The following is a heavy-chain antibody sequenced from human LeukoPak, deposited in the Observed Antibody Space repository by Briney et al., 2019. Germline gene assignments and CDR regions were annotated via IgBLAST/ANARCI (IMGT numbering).Heavy chain of an antibody. CDR2: TSYSGST. J-gene: IGHJ4*02. CDR1: GGSISSGDYY. Sequence: SETLSLTCTVSGGSISSGDYYWSWIRQPPGKGLEWIGYTSYSGSTYYNPSLKSRLTISADTSKNQFSLKLSSVTAADTAVYYCARGVISGDDYFDYWGQGTLVTVSS. V-gene: IGHV4-30-4*01. CDR3: ARGVISGDDYFDY. D-gene: IGHD2-15*01.